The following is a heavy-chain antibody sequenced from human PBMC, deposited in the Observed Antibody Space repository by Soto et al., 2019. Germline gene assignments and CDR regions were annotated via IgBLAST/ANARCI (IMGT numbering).Heavy chain of an antibody. V-gene: IGHV3-30-3*01. J-gene: IGHJ4*02. Sequence: GGSLRLSCAASGFTFSSYAMHWVRQAPGKGLEWVALISYDGSDKDYADSVKGRFTISRDNSRNTLFLQMNSLRAEDTAVYYCARDYYKYYDSSGYYRTPAYWGQGALVTVSS. D-gene: IGHD3-22*01. CDR2: ISYDGSDK. CDR1: GFTFSSYA. CDR3: ARDYYKYYDSSGYYRTPAY.